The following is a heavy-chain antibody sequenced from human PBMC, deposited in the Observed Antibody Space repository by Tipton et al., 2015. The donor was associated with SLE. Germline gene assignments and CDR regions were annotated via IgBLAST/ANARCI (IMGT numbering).Heavy chain of an antibody. D-gene: IGHD1-26*01. V-gene: IGHV1-2*06. J-gene: IGHJ4*02. Sequence: QSGPEVKEPGASVKVSCKASGYTFTGYYMHWVRQAPGQGLEWMGRINPNTGGTNYAQKFQGRVTMTRDTSIRTAYMELSSLRSDDTAVYYCARARELTSRFLASWGQGALVTVSS. CDR2: INPNTGGT. CDR3: ARARELTSRFLAS. CDR1: GYTFTGYY.